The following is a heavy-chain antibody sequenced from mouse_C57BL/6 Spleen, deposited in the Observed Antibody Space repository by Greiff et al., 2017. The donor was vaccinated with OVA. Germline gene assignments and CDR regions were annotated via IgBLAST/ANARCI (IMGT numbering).Heavy chain of an antibody. J-gene: IGHJ3*01. CDR2: INPSSGYT. V-gene: IGHV1-4*01. CDR1: GYTFTSYT. D-gene: IGHD1-1*01. CDR3: AREDYYGSTLFAY. Sequence: VQLQQSGAELARPGASVKMSCKASGYTFTSYTMHWVKQRPGQGLEWIGYINPSSGYTKYNQKFKDKATLTADKSSSTAYMQLSSLTSEDSAVYYWAREDYYGSTLFAYWGQGTLVTVSA.